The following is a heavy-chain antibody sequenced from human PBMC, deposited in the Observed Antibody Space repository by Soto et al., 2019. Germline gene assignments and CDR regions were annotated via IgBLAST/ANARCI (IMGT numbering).Heavy chain of an antibody. J-gene: IGHJ4*02. Sequence: DVRLAESGGGLVQPGGSLRLSCTTSGFSFASFAMTWVRQAPGKGLEWVATISGSDGKTYYADSVKGRFSISRDTSRNTLDLQMTSLRAGDTAIYYCAKWSYLDYWGQGTRVTVSS. CDR1: GFSFASFA. CDR2: ISGSDGKT. V-gene: IGHV3-23*04. CDR3: AKWSYLDY. D-gene: IGHD3-3*01.